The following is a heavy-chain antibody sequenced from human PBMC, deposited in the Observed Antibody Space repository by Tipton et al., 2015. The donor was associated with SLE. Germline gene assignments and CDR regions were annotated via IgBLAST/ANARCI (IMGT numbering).Heavy chain of an antibody. Sequence: TLSLTCTVSGDSVKSRYWIWVRQPAGRGLEWIGYVYTSGSTNSNPSLKSRVTIAADTSKNQFSLKLRSVTAADTAVYYCARLRQWGWELHAFDIWGQGTMVTVSS. CDR3: ARLRQWGWELHAFDI. J-gene: IGHJ3*02. D-gene: IGHD2-15*01. CDR2: VYTSGST. V-gene: IGHV4-4*08. CDR1: GDSVKSRY.